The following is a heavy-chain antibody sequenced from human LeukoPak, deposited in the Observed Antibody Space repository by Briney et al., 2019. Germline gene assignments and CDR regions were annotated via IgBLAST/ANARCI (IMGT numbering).Heavy chain of an antibody. Sequence: GGSLRLSCAASGFTFSDYYMSWIRQAPGKGLEWVSYISGSGSTIYYADSVKGRFTISRDNAKNSLYLQMNSLRAEDTAVYYCAREQRWLQFDAFDIWGQGTMVTVSS. D-gene: IGHD5-24*01. CDR3: AREQRWLQFDAFDI. J-gene: IGHJ3*02. CDR1: GFTFSDYY. CDR2: ISGSGSTI. V-gene: IGHV3-11*04.